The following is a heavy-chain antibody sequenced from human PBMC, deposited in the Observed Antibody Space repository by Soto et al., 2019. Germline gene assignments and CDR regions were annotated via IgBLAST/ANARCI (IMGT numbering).Heavy chain of an antibody. CDR1: GYTFTSYA. CDR3: ARDLGKGVAVAGAYFEY. D-gene: IGHD6-19*01. V-gene: IGHV1-3*01. J-gene: IGHJ4*02. CDR2: INAGNGNT. Sequence: ASVKVSCKASGYTFTSYAMHWVLRAPGQRLEWMGWINAGNGNTKYSQKFQGRVTITRDTSASTAYMELSSLRSEDTAVYYCARDLGKGVAVAGAYFEYWGQGTLVTVSS.